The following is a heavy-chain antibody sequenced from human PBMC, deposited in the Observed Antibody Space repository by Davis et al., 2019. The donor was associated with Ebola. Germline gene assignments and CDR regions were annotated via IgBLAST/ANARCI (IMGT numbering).Heavy chain of an antibody. CDR2: TYHRGST. CDR1: GGSISRYY. V-gene: IGHV4-4*09. Sequence: PGGSLRLSCTVSGGSISRYYCSWIRQSPGKRLERIGYTYHRGSTTCNPSLKSRVSMSVDPSTNQFSLTLSSVTASDTAVYYRARGIAAEYFQNWGRGTHVIVSS. CDR3: ARGIAAEYFQN. J-gene: IGHJ1*01.